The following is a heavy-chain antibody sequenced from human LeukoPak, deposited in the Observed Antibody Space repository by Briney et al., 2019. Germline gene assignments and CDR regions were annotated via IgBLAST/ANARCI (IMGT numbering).Heavy chain of an antibody. D-gene: IGHD2-15*01. CDR3: ARVSCSGGSCYIFDY. CDR1: GGSISSGDYY. J-gene: IGHJ4*02. V-gene: IGHV4-30-4*01. Sequence: SQTLSLTCTVSGGSISSGDYYWSWIRQPPGKGLEWIGYIYHSGGTHYTPSLKSRVIISVDTSKNQFSLNLNSVTAADTAVYYCARVSCSGGSCYIFDYWGQGTLVTVSS. CDR2: IYHSGGT.